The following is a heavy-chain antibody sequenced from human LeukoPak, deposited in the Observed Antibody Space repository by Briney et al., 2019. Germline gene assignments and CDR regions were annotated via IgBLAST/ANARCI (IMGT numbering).Heavy chain of an antibody. CDR3: ARSSGYDLYFDY. V-gene: IGHV1-69*04. CDR1: GGTFSSYA. CDR2: IIPILGIA. Sequence: GASVKVSCKASGGTFSSYAISWVRQGPGQGLEWMGRIIPILGIANYAQKFQGRVTITADKSTSTAYMELSSLRSEDTAVYYCARSSGYDLYFDYWGQGTLVTVSS. J-gene: IGHJ4*02. D-gene: IGHD5-12*01.